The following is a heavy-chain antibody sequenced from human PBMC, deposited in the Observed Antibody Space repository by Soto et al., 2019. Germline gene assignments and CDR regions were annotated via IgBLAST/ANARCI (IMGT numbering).Heavy chain of an antibody. D-gene: IGHD4-17*01. V-gene: IGHV3-30-3*01. CDR2: ISFDGSET. CDR1: GFSFSSYA. J-gene: IGHJ5*02. Sequence: ESGGGVVQPGRSLRLSCAASGFSFSSYAMHWVRQAPGKGLQWVAVISFDGSETYYADSVKGRFTISRDNSKNTLFLQMNSLRPDDTAVYYCARDYADFSGCIDPWGQGTLVTVAS. CDR3: ARDYADFSGCIDP.